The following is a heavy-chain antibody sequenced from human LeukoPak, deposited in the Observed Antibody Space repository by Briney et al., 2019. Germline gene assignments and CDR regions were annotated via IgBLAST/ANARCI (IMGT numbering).Heavy chain of an antibody. V-gene: IGHV3-30*02. CDR2: IRYDGSNK. CDR1: GFTFSSYG. Sequence: GGSLRLSCAASGFTFSSYGMHWVRQAPGKGLEWVAFIRYDGSNKYYADSVKGRFTISRDNSKNTLYLQMNSLRAEDTAVYYCAKDSTSLEMATMDFDYWGQGTLVTVSS. D-gene: IGHD5-24*01. J-gene: IGHJ4*02. CDR3: AKDSTSLEMATMDFDY.